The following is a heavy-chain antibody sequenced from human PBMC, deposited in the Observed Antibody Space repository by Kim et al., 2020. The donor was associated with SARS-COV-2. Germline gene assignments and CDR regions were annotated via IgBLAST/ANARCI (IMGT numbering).Heavy chain of an antibody. D-gene: IGHD3-22*01. Sequence: DGSEKYYVDSVKGRFTISRDNAKNSLYLQMNSLRAEDTAVYYCARSDSSIWGQGTLVTVSS. CDR3: ARSDSSI. CDR2: DGSEK. J-gene: IGHJ4*02. V-gene: IGHV3-7*01.